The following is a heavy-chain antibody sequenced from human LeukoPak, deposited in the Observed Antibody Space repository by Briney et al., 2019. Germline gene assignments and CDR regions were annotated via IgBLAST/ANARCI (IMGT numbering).Heavy chain of an antibody. Sequence: PSETLSLTCAVYGGSFSGYYWSWIRQPPGKGLEWIGEIDHSGSTNYNPSLKSRVTISVDTSKNQFSLRLSSVTAADTAVYYCAREASTYYDILTGYDRSYWYFDFWGRGTLVTVSS. CDR1: GGSFSGYY. CDR3: AREASTYYDILTGYDRSYWYFDF. D-gene: IGHD3-9*01. J-gene: IGHJ2*01. CDR2: IDHSGST. V-gene: IGHV4-34*01.